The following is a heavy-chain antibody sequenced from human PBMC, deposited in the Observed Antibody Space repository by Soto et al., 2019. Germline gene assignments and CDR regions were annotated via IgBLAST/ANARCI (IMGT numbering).Heavy chain of an antibody. CDR1: GGSFSDYY. J-gene: IGHJ5*02. CDR2: INHSGST. Sequence: QVQLQQWGAGLLKPSETLSLTCAVYGGSFSDYYWSWIRQPPGKGLEWIGEINHSGSTNYNPSLKSRVTISVDTSKNQFSLKLSSVTAADTAVYYCARSRMITFGGVIRRPWFDPWGQGTLVTVSS. CDR3: ARSRMITFGGVIRRPWFDP. D-gene: IGHD3-16*02. V-gene: IGHV4-34*01.